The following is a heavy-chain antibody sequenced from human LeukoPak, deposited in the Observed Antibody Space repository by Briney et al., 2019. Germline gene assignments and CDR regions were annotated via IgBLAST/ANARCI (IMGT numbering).Heavy chain of an antibody. J-gene: IGHJ3*02. CDR1: GFTFSSYW. Sequence: GGSLRLSCAASGFTFSSYWMSWVRQAPGKGLEWVANIKRDGSEKYYVDSVKGRFTISRDNAKNSLYLQMNGLRAEDTAVYYCARDWFEYGSGYGFDIWGQGTMVTVSS. CDR2: IKRDGSEK. D-gene: IGHD3-10*01. V-gene: IGHV3-7*01. CDR3: ARDWFEYGSGYGFDI.